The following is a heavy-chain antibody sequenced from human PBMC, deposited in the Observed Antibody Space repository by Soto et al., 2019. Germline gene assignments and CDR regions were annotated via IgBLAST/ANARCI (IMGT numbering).Heavy chain of an antibody. V-gene: IGHV4-59*01. J-gene: IGHJ4*02. Sequence: SETLSLTCTVSGGSISSYYWSWIRQPPGKGLEWIGYIYYSGSTNYNPSLKSRVTISVDTSKNQFSLKLSSVTAADTAVYYCARESDWYETYYFDYWGQGTLVTVSS. D-gene: IGHD3-9*01. CDR1: GGSISSYY. CDR2: IYYSGST. CDR3: ARESDWYETYYFDY.